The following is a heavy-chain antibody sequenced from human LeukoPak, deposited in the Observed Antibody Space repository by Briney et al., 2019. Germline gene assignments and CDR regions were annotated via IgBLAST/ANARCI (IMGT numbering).Heavy chain of an antibody. V-gene: IGHV5-51*01. Sequence: GESLKISCTGSGYSFTTYWIGWVRQMPGKGLEWMGIIYPGDSDTKYSPSFQGQVTFSADKSISTAYLQWSSLKASDTAMYYCARHDLVNYYYYGMDVWGQGTTVTVSS. J-gene: IGHJ6*02. CDR2: IYPGDSDT. D-gene: IGHD3-9*01. CDR3: ARHDLVNYYYYGMDV. CDR1: GYSFTTYW.